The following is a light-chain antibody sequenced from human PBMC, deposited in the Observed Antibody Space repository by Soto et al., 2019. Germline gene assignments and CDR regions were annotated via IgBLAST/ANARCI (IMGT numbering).Light chain of an antibody. J-gene: IGLJ1*01. CDR2: QDS. CDR1: KLGDKY. Sequence: SYEPPHPPSASVSPGQTASITCSGDKLGDKYACWYQQKPGQSPVLVIYQDSKRPSGIPERFSGSNSGNTATLTISGTQAMDEADYYCQAWDSSTLYVFGTGTKVTVL. CDR3: QAWDSSTLYV. V-gene: IGLV3-1*01.